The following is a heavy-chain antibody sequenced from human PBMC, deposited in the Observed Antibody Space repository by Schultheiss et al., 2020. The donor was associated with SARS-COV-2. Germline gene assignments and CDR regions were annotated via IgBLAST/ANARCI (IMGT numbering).Heavy chain of an antibody. D-gene: IGHD4-23*01. Sequence: GGSLRLSCAASGFTFDDYAMHWVRQAPGKGLEWVSGISWNSGSIGYADSVKGRFTISRDNSRNTLYLQMNSLRAEDTAVYYCAKVATVATYFDYWGQGTPVTVSS. V-gene: IGHV3-9*01. J-gene: IGHJ4*02. CDR2: ISWNSGSI. CDR3: AKVATVATYFDY. CDR1: GFTFDDYA.